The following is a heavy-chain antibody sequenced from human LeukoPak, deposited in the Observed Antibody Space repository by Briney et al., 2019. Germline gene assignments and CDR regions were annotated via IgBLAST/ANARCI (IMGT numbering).Heavy chain of an antibody. Sequence: PGGSLRLSCAASGFTFSSYAMHWVRQAPGKGLEWVAVISYDGSSKYYADSVKGRFTISRDNSKNTLYLQMNSLRAEDTAVYYCARDLSPTGSAHWFFDYWGQGTLVTVSS. J-gene: IGHJ4*02. CDR1: GFTFSSYA. D-gene: IGHD3-9*01. CDR2: ISYDGSSK. V-gene: IGHV3-30-3*01. CDR3: ARDLSPTGSAHWFFDY.